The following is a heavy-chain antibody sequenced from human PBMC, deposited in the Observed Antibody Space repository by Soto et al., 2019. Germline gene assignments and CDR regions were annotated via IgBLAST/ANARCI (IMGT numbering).Heavy chain of an antibody. D-gene: IGHD3-10*01. J-gene: IGHJ6*02. CDR2: IKQDGSEK. Sequence: EVQLVESGGGLVQPGGSLRLSCAASGFTFSSYWMSWVRQAPGKGLEWVANIKQDGSEKYYVDSVKGRFTISRDNAKNSLYLQMNSLRAEDTAVYYCAREGGGIWFGGYYGMDVWGQGTTVTVSS. V-gene: IGHV3-7*04. CDR1: GFTFSSYW. CDR3: AREGGGIWFGGYYGMDV.